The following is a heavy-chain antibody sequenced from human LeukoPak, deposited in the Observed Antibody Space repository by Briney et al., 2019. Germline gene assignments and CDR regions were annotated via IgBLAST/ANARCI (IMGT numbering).Heavy chain of an antibody. Sequence: GGSLRLSCSASGFNFSDYYMNWIRQAPGKGLEWVSYISRGGSSIYYADSVKGRFTISRDNAKNSLYLQMNSLRAEDTAVYYCAGEHDSSGYYWGQGTLVTVSS. V-gene: IGHV3-11*01. D-gene: IGHD3-22*01. J-gene: IGHJ4*02. CDR2: ISRGGSSI. CDR3: AGEHDSSGYY. CDR1: GFNFSDYY.